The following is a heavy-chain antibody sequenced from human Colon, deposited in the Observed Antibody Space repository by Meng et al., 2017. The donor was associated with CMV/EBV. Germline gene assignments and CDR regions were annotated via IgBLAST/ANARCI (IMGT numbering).Heavy chain of an antibody. CDR1: GFSFTTDKAG. V-gene: IGHV2-5*02. D-gene: IGHD5-12*01. CDR3: VHRSYSGQDDY. Sequence: TRKQSCPTLVKPTQTLPVTCTFSGFSFTTDKAGVGWIRHPPGKALEWLALIYWDDDTRYSPSLKTRLTITRDTSKNQVILTMTNMDPADTATYYCVHRSYSGQDDYWGQGALVTVSS. J-gene: IGHJ4*02. CDR2: IYWDDDT.